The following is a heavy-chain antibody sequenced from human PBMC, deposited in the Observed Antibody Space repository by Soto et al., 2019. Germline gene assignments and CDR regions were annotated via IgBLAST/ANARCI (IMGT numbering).Heavy chain of an antibody. CDR2: INAGNGNT. V-gene: IGHV1-3*01. CDR3: ARPLGLTYYYYGTDC. J-gene: IGHJ6*01. D-gene: IGHD1-26*01. Sequence: ASVKVSCKASGYTFTSYAMHWVRQAPGQRLEWMGWINAGNGNTKYSQKFQGRVTITRDTSASTAYMELSSLRSEDTAVYYCARPLGLTYYYYGTDCWGQGTTVTVAS. CDR1: GYTFTSYA.